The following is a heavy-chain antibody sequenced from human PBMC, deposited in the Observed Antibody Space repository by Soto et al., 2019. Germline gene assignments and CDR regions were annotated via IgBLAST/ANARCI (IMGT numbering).Heavy chain of an antibody. CDR1: GGSISSFTYY. CDR2: VYYNENT. J-gene: IGHJ5*02. CDR3: ARRERYYGSPGWFDP. Sequence: QLQLQESGPGLVKPSETLSLTCSVSGGSISSFTYYWGWIRQPPGKGLEWIGTVYYNENTYYNPSLKRRVTITVDTAKTQFSLNLRSVTAADTAMYFCARRERYYGSPGWFDPWGPGTLVTVSS. V-gene: IGHV4-39*01. D-gene: IGHD3-10*01.